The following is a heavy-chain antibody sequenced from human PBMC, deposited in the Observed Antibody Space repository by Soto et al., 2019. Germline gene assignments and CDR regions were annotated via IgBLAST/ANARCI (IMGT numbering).Heavy chain of an antibody. CDR1: GFTFSNYA. Sequence: PGGSLRLSCSASGFTFSNYAMNWVRQIPGKGLEWVSAISGSGGSTYYEDSVKGRFTISRDNSKSTLYLQMNSLRVDDTAVYYCAKGSPYSGTYFHPWGQGTLVTVSS. V-gene: IGHV3-23*01. J-gene: IGHJ5*02. D-gene: IGHD1-26*01. CDR3: AKGSPYSGTYFHP. CDR2: ISGSGGST.